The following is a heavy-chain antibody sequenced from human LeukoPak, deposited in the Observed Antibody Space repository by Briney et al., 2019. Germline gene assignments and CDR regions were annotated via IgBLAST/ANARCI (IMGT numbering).Heavy chain of an antibody. D-gene: IGHD3-10*01. CDR2: IYYSGST. Sequence: SETLSLTCTVSGGSISSYYWSWIRQPPGKGLEWIGYIYYSGSTNYNPSLKSRVTISVDTSKNQFSLKLSSVTAADTAVYYCARVPGVWFGELGYFDYWGQGTLVTVSS. CDR3: ARVPGVWFGELGYFDY. J-gene: IGHJ4*02. CDR1: GGSISSYY. V-gene: IGHV4-59*01.